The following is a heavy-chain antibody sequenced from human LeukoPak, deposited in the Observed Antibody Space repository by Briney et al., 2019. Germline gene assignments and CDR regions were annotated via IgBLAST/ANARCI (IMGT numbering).Heavy chain of an antibody. CDR1: GLTFSSYD. D-gene: IGHD1-26*01. Sequence: GGSLRLSCAASGLTFSSYDMHWVRQATGKGLEWVSAIGTAGDTYYPGSVKGRFTISRENAKNSLYLQMNSLRAGDTAVYYCARGGGSYLYYYYGMDVWGQGTTVTVSS. J-gene: IGHJ6*02. CDR2: IGTAGDT. CDR3: ARGGGSYLYYYYGMDV. V-gene: IGHV3-13*01.